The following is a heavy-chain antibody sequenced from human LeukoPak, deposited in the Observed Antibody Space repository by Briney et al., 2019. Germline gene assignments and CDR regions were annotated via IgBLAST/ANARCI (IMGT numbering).Heavy chain of an antibody. CDR2: INPSGGST. CDR1: GYTFTGYY. Sequence: ASVKVSCKASGYTFTGYYMHWVRQAPGQGLEWMGIINPSGGSTSYAQKFQGRVTMTRDTSTSTVYMELSSLGSEDTAVYYCARDYRSRESSSWYNSLGDYWGQGTLVTVSS. CDR3: ARDYRSRESSSWYNSLGDY. J-gene: IGHJ4*02. V-gene: IGHV1-46*01. D-gene: IGHD6-13*01.